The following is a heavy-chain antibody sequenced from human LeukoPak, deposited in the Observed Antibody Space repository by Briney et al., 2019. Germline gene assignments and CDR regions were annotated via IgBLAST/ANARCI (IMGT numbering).Heavy chain of an antibody. V-gene: IGHV3-53*01. J-gene: IGHJ5*02. D-gene: IGHD3-3*01. CDR2: IYSGGST. CDR3: ARSPPYYDFWSGYYPNWFDP. Sequence: GGSLRLSCAASGFTVSSNYMRWVRQAPRKGQEWVSVIYSGGSTYYAASVKGRFTISRDNSKNTLYLQMKSLRAEDTAVYYCARSPPYYDFWSGYYPNWFDPWGQGTLVTVSS. CDR1: GFTVSSNY.